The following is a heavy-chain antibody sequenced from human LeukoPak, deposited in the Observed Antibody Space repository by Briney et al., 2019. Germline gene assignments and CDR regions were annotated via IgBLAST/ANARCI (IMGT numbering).Heavy chain of an antibody. Sequence: ASVKVSCMASGYTFTSYGISWVRQDPGQGREWVGGISAYNGNTNYAQKLQGRVTMTTDTSTSTAYMELRSLRSDDPAVYCCARAGGLPRPRGDFDYWGQGPLVTVSS. D-gene: IGHD7-27*01. V-gene: IGHV1-18*01. CDR3: ARAGGLPRPRGDFDY. J-gene: IGHJ4*02. CDR2: ISAYNGNT. CDR1: GYTFTSYG.